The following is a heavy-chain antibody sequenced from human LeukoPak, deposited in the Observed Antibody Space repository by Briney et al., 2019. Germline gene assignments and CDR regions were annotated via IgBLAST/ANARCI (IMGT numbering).Heavy chain of an antibody. V-gene: IGHV3-21*01. CDR2: ITGTSNYI. Sequence: PGGSLRLSCTASGFNFSPYSMNWVRQAPGKGLEWVSSITGTSNYIYYADSVKGRFTISRDNAKNSLYLQMNSLRAEDTAVYYCARARGAYAFDIWGQGTMVTVSS. CDR1: GFNFSPYS. J-gene: IGHJ3*02. CDR3: ARARGAYAFDI. D-gene: IGHD3-10*01.